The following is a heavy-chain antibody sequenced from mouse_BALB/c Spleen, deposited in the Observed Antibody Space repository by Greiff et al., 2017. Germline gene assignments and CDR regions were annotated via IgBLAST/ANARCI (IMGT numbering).Heavy chain of an antibody. Sequence: EVMLVESGGGLVKLGGSLKLSCAASGFTFSSYYMSWVRQTPEKRLELVAAINSNGGSTYYPDTVKGRFTISRDNAKNTLYLQMSSLKSEDTALYYCARREKLGAFAYWGQGTLVTVSA. V-gene: IGHV5-6-2*01. CDR2: INSNGGST. CDR1: GFTFSSYY. CDR3: ARREKLGAFAY. D-gene: IGHD4-1*01. J-gene: IGHJ3*01.